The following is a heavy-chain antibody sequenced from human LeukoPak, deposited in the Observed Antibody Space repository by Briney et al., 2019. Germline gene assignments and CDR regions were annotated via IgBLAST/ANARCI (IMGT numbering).Heavy chain of an antibody. CDR1: GGTFSSYA. V-gene: IGHV1-69*04. D-gene: IGHD4-23*01. CDR3: ARSDYGGNRGYFDY. Sequence: SVKVSCKASGGTFSSYAISWVRQAPGQGLEWMGRIIPILDIANYAQKFQGRVTITADKSTSTAYMELSSLRSEDTAVYYCARSDYGGNRGYFDYWGQGTLVTVSS. J-gene: IGHJ4*02. CDR2: IIPILDIA.